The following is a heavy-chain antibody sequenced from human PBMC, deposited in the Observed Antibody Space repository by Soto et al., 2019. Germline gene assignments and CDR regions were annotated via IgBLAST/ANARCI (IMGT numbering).Heavy chain of an antibody. Sequence: GGSLRLSCSASGFTFSTAWMNWVRQAPGKGLEWVGRIKSKTDGGSTDYAAPVRGRFSISRDDSENTLSLQMNSLKTEDTAVYYCTADLRSPARRFDPWGQGTLVTVSS. CDR2: IKSKTDGGST. CDR1: GFTFSTAW. D-gene: IGHD4-17*01. V-gene: IGHV3-15*01. CDR3: TADLRSPARRFDP. J-gene: IGHJ5*02.